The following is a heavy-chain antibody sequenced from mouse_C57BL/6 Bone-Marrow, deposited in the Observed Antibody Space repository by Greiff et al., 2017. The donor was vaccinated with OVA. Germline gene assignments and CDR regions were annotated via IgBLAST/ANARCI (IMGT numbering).Heavy chain of an antibody. Sequence: VQLKQPGAELVMPGASVKLSCKASGYTFTSYWMHWVKQRPGQGLEWIGEIDPSDSYTNYNQKFKGKSTLTVDKSSSTAYMQLSSLTSEDSAVYYCARGDDGEDWGQGTLVTVSA. V-gene: IGHV1-69*01. J-gene: IGHJ3*01. CDR3: ARGDDGED. CDR2: IDPSDSYT. D-gene: IGHD2-13*01. CDR1: GYTFTSYW.